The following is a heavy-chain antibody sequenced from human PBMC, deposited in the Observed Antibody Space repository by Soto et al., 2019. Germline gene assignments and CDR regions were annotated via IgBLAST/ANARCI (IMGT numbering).Heavy chain of an antibody. Sequence: GPSVKVSCKASGGTFSSYAISWVRQAPGQGLEWMGGIIPIFGTANYAQKFQGRVTITADESTSTAYMELSSLRSEDTAVYYCARGSPYYYDSSGYFGMDVWGQGTTVTVSS. CDR2: IIPIFGTA. CDR1: GGTFSSYA. D-gene: IGHD3-22*01. CDR3: ARGSPYYYDSSGYFGMDV. V-gene: IGHV1-69*13. J-gene: IGHJ6*02.